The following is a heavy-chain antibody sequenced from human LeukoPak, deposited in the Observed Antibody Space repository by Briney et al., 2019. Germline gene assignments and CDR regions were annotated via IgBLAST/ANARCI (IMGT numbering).Heavy chain of an antibody. CDR1: GGSFSGYY. V-gene: IGHV4-34*01. CDR3: ARFTYGGYSLDS. J-gene: IGHJ4*02. CDR2: INHSGST. Sequence: SETLSLTCAVYGGSFSGYYWSWIRQPPGKGLEWIGEINHSGSTNYNPSLKSRVTISVDTSKNQFSLKLRSVTAADTAVYYCARFTYGGYSLDSWGQGTLVVVSS. D-gene: IGHD5-12*01.